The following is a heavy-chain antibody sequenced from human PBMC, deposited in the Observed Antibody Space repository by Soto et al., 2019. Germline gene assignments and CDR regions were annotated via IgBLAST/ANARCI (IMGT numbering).Heavy chain of an antibody. Sequence: SETLSLTCTVSGGSISSYYWSWIRQPPGKGLEWIGYIYYSGSTNYNPSLKSRVTISVDTSKNQFSLKLSSVIAADTAVYYCARRYGWNFDYWGQGTLVTVSS. D-gene: IGHD6-19*01. V-gene: IGHV4-59*08. CDR2: IYYSGST. J-gene: IGHJ4*02. CDR3: ARRYGWNFDY. CDR1: GGSISSYY.